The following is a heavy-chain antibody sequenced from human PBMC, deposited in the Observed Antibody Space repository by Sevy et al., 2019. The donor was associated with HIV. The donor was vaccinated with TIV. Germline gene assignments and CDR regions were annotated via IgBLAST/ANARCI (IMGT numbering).Heavy chain of an antibody. CDR3: AHRGGVHFYDSTGYYTRAEYFQH. D-gene: IGHD3-22*01. V-gene: IGHV2-5*01. CDR2: IYWNDDQ. J-gene: IGHJ1*01. CDR1: GFSLTSTVVG. Sequence: SGPTLVNPTETLTLTCTFSGFSLTSTVVGVGWIRQPPGKAPEWLALIYWNDDQRYSPSLKNRLTITKDTSKNQVVLTMTNMDPVDTATYYCAHRGGVHFYDSTGYYTRAEYFQHWGQGTLVTVSS.